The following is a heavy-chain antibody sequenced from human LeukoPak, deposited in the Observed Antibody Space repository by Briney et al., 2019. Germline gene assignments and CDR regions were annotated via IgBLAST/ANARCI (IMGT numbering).Heavy chain of an antibody. CDR1: GGSFSGYY. CDR2: INHSGST. J-gene: IGHJ4*02. CDR3: ARRDLIPNAGAVAGTGFDY. V-gene: IGHV4-34*01. D-gene: IGHD6-19*01. Sequence: SETLSLTCAVYGGSFSGYYWSWIRQPPEKGLEWIGEINHSGSTNYNPSLKSRVTISVDTSKNQFSLKLSSVTAADTAVYYCARRDLIPNAGAVAGTGFDYWGQGTLVTVSS.